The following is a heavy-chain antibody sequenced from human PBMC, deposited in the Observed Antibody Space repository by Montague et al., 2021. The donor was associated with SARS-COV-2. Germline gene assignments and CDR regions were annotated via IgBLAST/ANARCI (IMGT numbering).Heavy chain of an antibody. Sequence: SETLSLTCAVYGGSFSGYYWSWIRQPPGKGLEWIGEINHSGSTXXXPPXXXRVTISVDTSKNQFSLKLSSVTAADTAVYYCARGGVTIFGVVITGKGLFRYWGQGTRVTVSS. CDR3: ARGGVTIFGVVITGKGLFRY. J-gene: IGHJ4*02. D-gene: IGHD3-3*01. CDR2: INHSGST. CDR1: GGSFSGYY. V-gene: IGHV4-34*01.